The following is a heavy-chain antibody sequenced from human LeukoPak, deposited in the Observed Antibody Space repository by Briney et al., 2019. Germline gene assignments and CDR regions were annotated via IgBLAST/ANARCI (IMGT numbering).Heavy chain of an antibody. Sequence: GGSLRLSCAASGFTFSSYAMTWVRPAPGKGLEWVSTISASGNSAYYADPVRGRFTISRDNAENSLYLQMNSLRAEDTAVYYCVRGYSESSGRYAFDIWGQGTMVTVSS. CDR2: ISASGNSA. D-gene: IGHD3-22*01. CDR1: GFTFSSYA. J-gene: IGHJ3*02. V-gene: IGHV3-23*01. CDR3: VRGYSESSGRYAFDI.